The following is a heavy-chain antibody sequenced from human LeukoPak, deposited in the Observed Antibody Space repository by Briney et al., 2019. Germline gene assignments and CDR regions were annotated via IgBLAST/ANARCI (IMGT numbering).Heavy chain of an antibody. CDR3: ARGHTAVTLHFDF. CDR2: ISSSGSTI. D-gene: IGHD4-17*01. CDR1: GFTFSSYE. J-gene: IGHJ4*02. Sequence: GGSLRLSCAASGFTFSSYEMNWVRQAPGKGLEWVSYISSSGSTIYYADSVKGRFTISRDNAKNSLYLQMNSLRAEDTAVYYCARGHTAVTLHFDFWGQGTLVTVSS. V-gene: IGHV3-48*03.